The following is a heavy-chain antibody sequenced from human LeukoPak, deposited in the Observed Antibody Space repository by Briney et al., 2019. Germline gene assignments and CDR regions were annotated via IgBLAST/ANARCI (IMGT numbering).Heavy chain of an antibody. CDR2: ISAYNGNT. CDR1: GYTFTSYG. Sequence: GASVKVSCKASGYTFTSYGISWVRQAPGQGLEWMGWISAYNGNTNYAQKLQGRVTMTTDTSTSTAYMELRSLRSDDTAVYYCARDSGGSYYYDSSGYGSLGPFNDYWGQGTLVTVSS. D-gene: IGHD3-22*01. CDR3: ARDSGGSYYYDSSGYGSLGPFNDY. J-gene: IGHJ4*02. V-gene: IGHV1-18*01.